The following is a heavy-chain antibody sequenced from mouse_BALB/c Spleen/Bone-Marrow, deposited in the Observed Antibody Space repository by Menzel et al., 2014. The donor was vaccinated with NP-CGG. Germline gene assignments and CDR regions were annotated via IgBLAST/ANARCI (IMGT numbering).Heavy chain of an antibody. V-gene: IGHV1S81*02. CDR2: INPSNGGT. Sequence: QVHVKQSGAELVKPGASVKLSCKASGYTFTSYYMYWVKQGPGQGLEWFGEINPSNGGTNFNEKFKNKATLTVDKSSSTAYMQLSSLTSEDSAVYYCSRGRRDALDYWGQGTSVTVSS. CDR1: GYTFTSYY. J-gene: IGHJ4*01. CDR3: SRGRRDALDY.